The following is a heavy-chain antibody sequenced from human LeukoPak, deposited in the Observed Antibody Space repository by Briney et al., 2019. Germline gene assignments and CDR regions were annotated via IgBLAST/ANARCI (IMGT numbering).Heavy chain of an antibody. V-gene: IGHV3-30*19. CDR3: ARDENAFDI. Sequence: QPGGSLRLSCAASGFTFSSYGMHWVRQAPGKGLEWVAVISYDGSNKYYADSVKGRFTISRDNSKNTLYLQMNSLRAEDTAVYYCARDENAFDIWGQGTMVTVSS. J-gene: IGHJ3*02. CDR2: ISYDGSNK. CDR1: GFTFSSYG.